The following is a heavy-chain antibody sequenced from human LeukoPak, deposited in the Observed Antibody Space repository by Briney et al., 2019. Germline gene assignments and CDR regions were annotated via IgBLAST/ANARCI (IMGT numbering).Heavy chain of an antibody. CDR1: GFTFSSYW. J-gene: IGHJ4*02. CDR2: IKRDGSKT. CDR3: ARDILFDFDY. D-gene: IGHD3-3*01. V-gene: IGHV3-7*01. Sequence: PGGSLRLSCAASGFTFSSYWMSWVRQAPGKGLEWVANIKRDGSKTYYVDSVKGRFTISRDNPKNSLYLQMNSLRAEDTGVYFCARDILFDFDYWGQGTLVTVSS.